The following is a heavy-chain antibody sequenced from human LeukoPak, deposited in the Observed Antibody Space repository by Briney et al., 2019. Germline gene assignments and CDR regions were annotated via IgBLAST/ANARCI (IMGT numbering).Heavy chain of an antibody. Sequence: ASVKVSCKASGYTFTGYYMHWVRQAPGQGLEWMGWINPNSGGTNYAQKFQGRVTMTRDTSISTAYMELSRLRSDDTAVHYCARVIPPAALDFDIWGQGTMVTVSS. V-gene: IGHV1-2*02. CDR1: GYTFTGYY. CDR2: INPNSGGT. CDR3: ARVIPPAALDFDI. J-gene: IGHJ3*02. D-gene: IGHD2-2*01.